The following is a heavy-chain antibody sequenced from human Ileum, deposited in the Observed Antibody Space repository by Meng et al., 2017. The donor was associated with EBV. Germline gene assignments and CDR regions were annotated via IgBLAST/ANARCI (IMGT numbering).Heavy chain of an antibody. V-gene: IGHV4-39*07. CDR3: VSAYDYGDYEAFAY. D-gene: IGHD4-17*01. J-gene: IGHJ4*02. CDR2: IFYRGNT. CDR1: GDSMSSSNYY. Sequence: HLQLQESGPRLVXXSETLSLTCSVSGDSMSSSNYYWGCIRQSPGKALECIGTIFYRGNTFYNPSLKTRLTISVDTSKNEFSLNLKSVTAADTAVYYCVSAYDYGDYEAFAYWGLGSMVTVSS.